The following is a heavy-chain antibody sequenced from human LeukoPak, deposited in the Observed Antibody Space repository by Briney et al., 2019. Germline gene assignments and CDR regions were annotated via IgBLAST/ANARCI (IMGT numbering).Heavy chain of an antibody. Sequence: VASVKVSCKASGGTFSSYAISWVRQAPGQGLEWMGGIIPIFGTANYAQKFQGRVTITADKSTSTAYMELSSLRSEDTAVYYCARDFASRTNSSSFLAGLDWGQGTLVTVSS. V-gene: IGHV1-69*06. CDR2: IIPIFGTA. CDR1: GGTFSSYA. D-gene: IGHD6-6*01. J-gene: IGHJ4*02. CDR3: ARDFASRTNSSSFLAGLD.